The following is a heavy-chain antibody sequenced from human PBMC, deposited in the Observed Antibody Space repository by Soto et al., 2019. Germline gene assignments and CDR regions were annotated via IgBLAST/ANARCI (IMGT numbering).Heavy chain of an antibody. CDR3: ARVILGYCTNGLCYTGGLDY. Sequence: QVQLQESGPGLVKPSQTLSLTCTVSGGSISSGDYYWSWIRQPPGKGLEWIGYIYYSGSTYYNPSLKSRVTITVDPSKNPFSLKLSYVTAADTAVYYCARVILGYCTNGLCYTGGLDYWGQGTLVTVSS. CDR2: IYYSGST. CDR1: GGSISSGDYY. D-gene: IGHD2-8*01. V-gene: IGHV4-30-4*01. J-gene: IGHJ4*02.